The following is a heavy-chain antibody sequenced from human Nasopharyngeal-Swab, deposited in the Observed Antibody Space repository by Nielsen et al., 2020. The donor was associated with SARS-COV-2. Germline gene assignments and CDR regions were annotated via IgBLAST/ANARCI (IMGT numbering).Heavy chain of an antibody. CDR1: GFTFSSYA. Sequence: GGSLRLSCAASGFTFSSYAMSWVRQAPGKGLEWVSAISGSGGSTYYADSVKGRFTISRDNSKNTLYLQMNSLRAEDTALYYCAKESSPYDFWSGYSGGGAFDIWGQGTMVTVSS. D-gene: IGHD3-3*01. V-gene: IGHV3-23*01. J-gene: IGHJ3*02. CDR2: ISGSGGST. CDR3: AKESSPYDFWSGYSGGGAFDI.